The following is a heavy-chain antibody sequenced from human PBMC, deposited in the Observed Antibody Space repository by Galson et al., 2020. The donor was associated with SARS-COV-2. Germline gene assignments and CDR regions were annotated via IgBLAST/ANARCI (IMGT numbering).Heavy chain of an antibody. V-gene: IGHV4-31*03. CDR1: GGSISSGGYY. CDR2: MYYRGST. D-gene: IGHD3-22*01. J-gene: IGHJ5*02. CDR3: ARGASSGYFRWFDP. Sequence: TLSLTCTVSGGSISSGGYYWSWIRQHPGKGLEWIGYMYYRGSTDYNPSLKSRVTISVATSKNQFSLKLSSVTAADTAVYYCARGASSGYFRWFDPWGQGTLVTVSS.